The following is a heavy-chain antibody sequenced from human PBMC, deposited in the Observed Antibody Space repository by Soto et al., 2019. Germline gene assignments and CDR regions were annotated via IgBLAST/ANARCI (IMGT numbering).Heavy chain of an antibody. Sequence: SSVKVSCKAAGGAFSSDAISWVRQAPGQGLEWMGGIIPIFGTANYAQKFQGRVTITADESTSTAYMELSSLRSEDTAVYYCARGEEDIVVVPAAMFGFDYWGQGTLVTVS. D-gene: IGHD2-2*01. CDR2: IIPIFGTA. J-gene: IGHJ4*02. CDR1: GGAFSSDA. CDR3: ARGEEDIVVVPAAMFGFDY. V-gene: IGHV1-69*13.